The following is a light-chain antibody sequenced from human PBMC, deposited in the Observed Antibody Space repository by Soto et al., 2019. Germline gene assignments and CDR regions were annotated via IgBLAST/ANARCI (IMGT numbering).Light chain of an antibody. CDR2: WAS. J-gene: IGKJ1*01. V-gene: IGKV4-1*01. Sequence: DIVMTQSPDSLAVSLGERATINCKSSPSVLYSSNNKNYLAWYQQKPGQPPKLLIYWASTRESGVPDRFSGSGSGTEFTLTISSLQSEDVAVYYCQQYNNWPRTFGQGTKVDIK. CDR1: PSVLYSSNNKNY. CDR3: QQYNNWPRT.